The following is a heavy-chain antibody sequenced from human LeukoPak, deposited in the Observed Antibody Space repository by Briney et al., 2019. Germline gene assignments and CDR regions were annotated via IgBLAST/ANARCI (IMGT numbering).Heavy chain of an antibody. CDR3: ARDNPREDYDFWSGYFNRDIGWFDP. J-gene: IGHJ5*02. CDR2: IYYSGST. Sequence: PSETLSLTCTVSGGSISSSSYYWGWIRQPPGKGLEWIGSIYYSGSTYYNPSLKSRVTISVDTSKNQFSLKLSSVTAADTAVYYCARDNPREDYDFWSGYFNRDIGWFDPWGQGTLVTVSS. D-gene: IGHD3-3*01. V-gene: IGHV4-39*07. CDR1: GGSISSSSYY.